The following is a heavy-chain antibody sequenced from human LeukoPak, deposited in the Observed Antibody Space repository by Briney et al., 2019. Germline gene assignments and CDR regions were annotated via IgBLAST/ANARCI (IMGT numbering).Heavy chain of an antibody. J-gene: IGHJ3*02. Sequence: PSETLSLTCTVSGGSISTSNYYWGWIRQPPGKGLEWIGSIYYSGSTYYNPSLKSRVTISVDTSKNQFSLKLSSVTAADTAVYYCARDTNGEDAFDIWGQGTMVTVSS. CDR3: ARDTNGEDAFDI. V-gene: IGHV4-39*07. CDR1: GGSISTSNYY. CDR2: IYYSGST. D-gene: IGHD2-8*01.